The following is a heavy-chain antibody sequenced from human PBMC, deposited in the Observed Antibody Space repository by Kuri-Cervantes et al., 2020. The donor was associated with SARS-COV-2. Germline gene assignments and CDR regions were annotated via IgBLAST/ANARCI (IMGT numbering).Heavy chain of an antibody. D-gene: IGHD3-3*01. CDR3: AKDVGEITIFGVVIIKVDDAFDI. Sequence: GGSLRLSCAASGFTFSSYSMNWVRQAPGKGLEWVSAISGSGGSTYYADSVKGRFTISRDNSKNTLYLQMNSLRAEDTAVYYCAKDVGEITIFGVVIIKVDDAFDIWGQGTMVTVSS. CDR2: ISGSGGST. CDR1: GFTFSSYS. V-gene: IGHV3-23*01. J-gene: IGHJ3*02.